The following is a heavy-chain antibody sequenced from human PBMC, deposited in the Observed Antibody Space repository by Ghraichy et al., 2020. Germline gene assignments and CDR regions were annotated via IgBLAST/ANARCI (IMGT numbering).Heavy chain of an antibody. V-gene: IGHV3-30*02. CDR2: IRYDGSNE. Sequence: LSLTCAASRFTFSDYGMHWVRQAPGKGLEWVAFIRYDGSNEYYADSVKGRFTISRDNSKNTLYLQMYTLRAEDTAVYYCAKNLHPKWELLVFDYWGQGTLVTVSS. D-gene: IGHD1-26*01. CDR1: RFTFSDYG. J-gene: IGHJ4*02. CDR3: AKNLHPKWELLVFDY.